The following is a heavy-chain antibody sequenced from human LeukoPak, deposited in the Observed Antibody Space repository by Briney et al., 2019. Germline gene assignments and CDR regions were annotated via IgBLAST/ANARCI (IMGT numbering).Heavy chain of an antibody. Sequence: SQTLSLTCTVSGGSISSGDYYWSWIRQPPGKGLEWIGNIYYSGSTYYNPSLKSRVTISVDTSKNQFSLKLSSVTAADTAVYYCARPADYVSWFDPWGQGTLVTVSS. D-gene: IGHD3-16*01. J-gene: IGHJ5*02. CDR3: ARPADYVSWFDP. V-gene: IGHV4-30-4*01. CDR1: GGSISSGDYY. CDR2: IYYSGST.